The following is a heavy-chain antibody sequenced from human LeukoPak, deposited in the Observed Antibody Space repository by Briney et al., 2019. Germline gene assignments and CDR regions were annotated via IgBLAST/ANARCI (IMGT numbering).Heavy chain of an antibody. Sequence: ASVKVSCKASGYTFTGYYMHWVRQAPGQGLEWMGWINPNSGGTNCAQKFQGRVTMTRDTSISTAYMELSRLRSDDTAVYYCARDHSSGWYGNLDYWGQGTLVTVSS. J-gene: IGHJ4*02. CDR3: ARDHSSGWYGNLDY. D-gene: IGHD6-19*01. V-gene: IGHV1-2*02. CDR2: INPNSGGT. CDR1: GYTFTGYY.